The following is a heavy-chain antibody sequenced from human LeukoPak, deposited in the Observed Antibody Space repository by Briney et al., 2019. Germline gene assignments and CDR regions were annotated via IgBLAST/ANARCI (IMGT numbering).Heavy chain of an antibody. CDR3: ARDRGGCSDYEYYYSGMDV. J-gene: IGHJ6*02. V-gene: IGHV3-53*01. CDR2: MYSGGSK. CDR1: GFTVSSKY. D-gene: IGHD5-12*01. Sequence: GGSLRLSCAASGFTVSSKYMSWVRQAPGKGLEWVSVMYSGGSKYYADSVKGRFTISRDNSKDTLYLQMNTLRAEDTAVYYCARDRGGCSDYEYYYSGMDVWGQGTTVTVSS.